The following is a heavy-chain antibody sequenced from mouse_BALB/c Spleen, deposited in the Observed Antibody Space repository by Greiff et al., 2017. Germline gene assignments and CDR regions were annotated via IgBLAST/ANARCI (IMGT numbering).Heavy chain of an antibody. J-gene: IGHJ2*01. CDR1: GFTFSSDG. CDR2: INSNGGST. V-gene: IGHV5-6-3*01. Sequence: EVKLVASGGGLVQPGGSLKLSCAASGFTFSSDGMSWVRQTPDKRLELVATINSNGGSTYYPDSVKGRFTISRDNAKNTLYLQMSSLKSEDTAMYYCARDGYSSYGNYVGTNYFDYWGQGTTLTVSS. D-gene: IGHD2-1*01. CDR3: ARDGYSSYGNYVGTNYFDY.